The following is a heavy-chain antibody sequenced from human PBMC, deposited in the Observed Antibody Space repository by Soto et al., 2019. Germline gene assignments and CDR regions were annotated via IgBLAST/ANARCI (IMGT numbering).Heavy chain of an antibody. J-gene: IGHJ4*02. CDR2: INHSGST. V-gene: IGHV4-34*01. Sequence: PSETLSLTCAVYGGSFSGYYWSWIRQPPGEGLEWIGEINHSGSTNYNPSLKSRVTISVDTSKNQFSLKLSSVTAADTAVYYCAGGAGGYSYGYRFDYWGQGTLVTVSS. CDR3: AGGAGGYSYGYRFDY. CDR1: GGSFSGYY. D-gene: IGHD5-18*01.